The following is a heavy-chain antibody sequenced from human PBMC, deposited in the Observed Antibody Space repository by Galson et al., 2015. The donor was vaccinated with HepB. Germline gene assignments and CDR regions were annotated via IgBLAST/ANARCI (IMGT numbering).Heavy chain of an antibody. V-gene: IGHV3-49*03. D-gene: IGHD3-3*01. CDR2: IRSKAYGGTT. Sequence: SLRLSCAASGFTFGDYAMSWFRQAPGKGLEWVGFIRSKAYGGTTEYAASVKGRFTISRDDSKSIAYLQMNSLKTEDTAVYYCTKAFFYDFWSGYRIFDYWGQGTLVTVSS. J-gene: IGHJ4*02. CDR3: TKAFFYDFWSGYRIFDY. CDR1: GFTFGDYA.